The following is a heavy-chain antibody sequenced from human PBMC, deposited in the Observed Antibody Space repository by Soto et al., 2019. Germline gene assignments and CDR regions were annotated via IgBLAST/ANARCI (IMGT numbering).Heavy chain of an antibody. CDR1: GYTFTSYG. Sequence: ASVKVSCKASGYTFTSYGISWVRQAPGQGLEWMGWISAYNGNTNYAQKLQGRVTMTTDTSTSTAYMELRSLRSDDTAVYYCATCFSVRHKTRRPDATDFCGRGSMVT. D-gene: IGHD1-26*01. V-gene: IGHV1-18*01. J-gene: IGHJ3*01. CDR2: ISAYNGNT. CDR3: ATCFSVRHKTRRPDATDF.